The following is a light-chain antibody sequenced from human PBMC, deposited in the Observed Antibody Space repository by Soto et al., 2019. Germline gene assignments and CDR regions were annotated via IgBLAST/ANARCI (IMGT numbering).Light chain of an antibody. CDR3: QQSYSTLMYS. V-gene: IGKV1-39*01. CDR2: AAS. J-gene: IGKJ2*01. CDR1: QSISTY. Sequence: DIQMTQSPSSLSAPVGGEVTINCRASQSISTYLNWYQQKPGQAPRLLISAASTLHSGVPSRFSGSGSGTDFTLTISSLQPEDFATYYCQQSYSTLMYSFGQGTKLEIK.